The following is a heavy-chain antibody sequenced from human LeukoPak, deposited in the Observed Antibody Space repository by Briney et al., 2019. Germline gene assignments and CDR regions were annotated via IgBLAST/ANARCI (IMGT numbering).Heavy chain of an antibody. Sequence: PGGSLRLSCAASGFTFSYYYMSWLRQAPGKGLEWVSYISSSGSTIYYADSVKGRFTISRDNAKNSLYLQMISLGAEDTAVYYCARDWGIAAAGIRAYSFDYWGQGTLVTVSS. D-gene: IGHD6-13*01. J-gene: IGHJ4*02. CDR1: GFTFSYYY. CDR3: ARDWGIAAAGIRAYSFDY. CDR2: ISSSGSTI. V-gene: IGHV3-11*01.